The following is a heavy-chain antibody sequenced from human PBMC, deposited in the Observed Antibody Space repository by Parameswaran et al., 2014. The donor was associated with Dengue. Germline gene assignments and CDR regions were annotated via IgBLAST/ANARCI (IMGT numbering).Heavy chain of an antibody. D-gene: IGHD2-15*01. CDR2: IYYSGST. CDR3: ARADLPVVVVAATRYYYYGMDV. V-gene: IGHV4-30-4*01. J-gene: IGHJ6*02. Sequence: VRQAPGKGLEWIGYIYYSGSTYYNPSLKSRVTISVDTSKNQFSLKLSSVTAADTAVYYCARADLPVVVVAATRYYYYGMDVWGQGTTVTVSS.